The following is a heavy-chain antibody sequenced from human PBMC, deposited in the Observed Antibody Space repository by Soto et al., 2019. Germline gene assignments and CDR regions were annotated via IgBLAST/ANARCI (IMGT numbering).Heavy chain of an antibody. J-gene: IGHJ4*02. V-gene: IGHV3-30*18. CDR1: GFTFSSYG. CDR2: ISYDGSNK. D-gene: IGHD2-15*01. CDR3: AKAPTYCSGGSCFPIGFDY. Sequence: PGGSLRLSCAASGFTFSSYGMHWVRQAPGKGLEWVAVISYDGSNKYYADSVKGRFTISRDNSKNTLYLQMNSLRAEDTAVYYCAKAPTYCSGGSCFPIGFDYWGQGTLVTVSS.